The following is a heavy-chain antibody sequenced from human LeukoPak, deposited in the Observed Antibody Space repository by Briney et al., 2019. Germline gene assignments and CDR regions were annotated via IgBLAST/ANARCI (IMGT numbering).Heavy chain of an antibody. J-gene: IGHJ4*01. V-gene: IGHV4-59*12. CDR2: ISLSGSP. D-gene: IGHD5-18*01. CDR3: AREREYSYGFNGFDL. CDR1: GGAISNYY. Sequence: SETLPLPCTVSGGAISNYYWSWIRQSPEKGLEWIGYISLSGSPNYNPSLRKRLSISLDASKSQFSLNLTSVTAADTATYYCAREREYSYGFNGFDLWGPGHLVTVSS.